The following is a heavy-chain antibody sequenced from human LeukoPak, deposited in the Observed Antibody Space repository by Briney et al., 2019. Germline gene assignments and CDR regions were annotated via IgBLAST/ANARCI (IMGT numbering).Heavy chain of an antibody. CDR2: IIPIFGTA. J-gene: IGHJ5*02. CDR1: GGTFSSYA. Sequence: SVKVSCKASGGTFSSYAISWVPQAPGQGLEWMGGIIPIFGTANYAQKFQGRVTITADKSTSTAYMELSSLRSEDTAVYYCARDPTTLLWFGELTQGWFDPWGQGTLVTVSS. V-gene: IGHV1-69*06. D-gene: IGHD3-10*01. CDR3: ARDPTTLLWFGELTQGWFDP.